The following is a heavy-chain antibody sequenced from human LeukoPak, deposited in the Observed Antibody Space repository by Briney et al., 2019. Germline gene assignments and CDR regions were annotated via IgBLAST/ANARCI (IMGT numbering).Heavy chain of an antibody. D-gene: IGHD2-2*01. CDR2: IYHSGST. J-gene: IGHJ4*02. V-gene: IGHV4-38-2*02. CDR1: GYSISSGYY. Sequence: PSETLSLTCTVSGYSISSGYYWGWIRQPPGKGLEWIGSIYHSGSTYYNPSLKSRVTISVDTSKNQFSLKLSSVTAADTAVYYCARDYLLYCSSTSCYGGIDYWGQGTLVTVSS. CDR3: ARDYLLYCSSTSCYGGIDY.